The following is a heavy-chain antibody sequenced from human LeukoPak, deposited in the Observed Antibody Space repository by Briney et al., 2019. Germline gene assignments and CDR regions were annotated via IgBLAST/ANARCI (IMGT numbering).Heavy chain of an antibody. CDR2: IYYSGTT. J-gene: IGHJ5*02. CDR1: GDSISSNYFSSNLFH. Sequence: SETLSLTCTVSGDSISSNYFSSNLFHWGWLRQPPGEGLEWIGSIYYSGTTYYNPSLKSRVTISVDTSKNQFFLKLTSVTAADTAVYYCARDCCGYRSWFDPWGQGTLVTVSS. D-gene: IGHD6-25*01. CDR3: ARDCCGYRSWFDP. V-gene: IGHV4-39*07.